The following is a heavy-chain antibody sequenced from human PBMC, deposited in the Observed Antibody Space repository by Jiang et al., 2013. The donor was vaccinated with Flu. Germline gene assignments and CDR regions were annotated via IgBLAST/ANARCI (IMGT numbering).Heavy chain of an antibody. CDR3: ARMTRGTTETE. J-gene: IGHJ4*02. V-gene: IGHV3-7*01. D-gene: IGHD1-1*01. CDR1: GFSFSIYW. Sequence: LVQPGGSLRLSCAASGFSFSIYWMSWVRQAPGKGLEWVATIKEDGSEKYYVDSVRGRFTISRDNAKNSLYLQMNSLRAEDTAVYSCARMTRGTTETEWGQGTLVTVSS. CDR2: IKEDGSEK.